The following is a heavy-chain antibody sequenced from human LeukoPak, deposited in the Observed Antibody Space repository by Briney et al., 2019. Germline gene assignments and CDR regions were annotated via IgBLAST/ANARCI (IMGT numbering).Heavy chain of an antibody. D-gene: IGHD3-16*01. CDR1: GGSISSYY. CDR2: IYYSGST. J-gene: IGHJ4*02. V-gene: IGHV4-59*08. Sequence: SETLSLTCTVSGGSISSYYWSWIRQPPGKGLEWIGYIYYSGSTNYNPSLKSRVTISVDTSKNQFSLKLSSVTAADTAVYYCARYDPSGLYFDYWGQGTLVTVSS. CDR3: ARYDPSGLYFDY.